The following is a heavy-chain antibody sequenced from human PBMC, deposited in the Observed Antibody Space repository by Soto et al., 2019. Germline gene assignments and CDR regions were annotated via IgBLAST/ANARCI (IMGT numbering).Heavy chain of an antibody. V-gene: IGHV3-21*01. CDR1: GFTFSSYS. CDR3: ARGGRRYCTNGVCSDDAFDI. Sequence: EVQLVESGGGLVKPGGSLRLSCAASGFTFSSYSMNWVRQAPGKGLERVSSISSSSSYIYYADSVKGRFTISRDNAKNSLYLQMNSLRAEDTAVYYCARGGRRYCTNGVCSDDAFDIWGQGTMVTVSS. CDR2: ISSSSSYI. D-gene: IGHD2-8*01. J-gene: IGHJ3*02.